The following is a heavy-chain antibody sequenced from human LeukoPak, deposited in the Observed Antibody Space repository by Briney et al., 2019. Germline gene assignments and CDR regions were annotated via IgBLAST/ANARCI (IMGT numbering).Heavy chain of an antibody. CDR2: ISSSSAAI. V-gene: IGHV3-48*01. D-gene: IGHD6-6*01. Sequence: PGGSLRLSCAASGFTFSSYSMNWVRQAPGKGLEWVSYISSSSAAIYYADSVKGRFTISRDNAKSSLYLQMNSLRAEDTALYYCAREYSSSSGRAFDIWGQGTMVTVSS. CDR3: AREYSSSSGRAFDI. CDR1: GFTFSSYS. J-gene: IGHJ3*02.